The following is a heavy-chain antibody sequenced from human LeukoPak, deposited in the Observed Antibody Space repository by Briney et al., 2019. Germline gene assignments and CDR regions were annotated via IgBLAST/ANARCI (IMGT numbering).Heavy chain of an antibody. V-gene: IGHV1-69*06. Sequence: SVKVSCKASGYTFTSYAMNWVRQAPGQGLEWMGGIIPIFGTANYAQKFQGRVTITADKSTSTAYMELSSLRSEDTAVYYCARGYCSGGSCYNYYYYMDVWGKGTTVTVSS. CDR1: GYTFTSYA. CDR3: ARGYCSGGSCYNYYYYMDV. J-gene: IGHJ6*03. CDR2: IIPIFGTA. D-gene: IGHD2-15*01.